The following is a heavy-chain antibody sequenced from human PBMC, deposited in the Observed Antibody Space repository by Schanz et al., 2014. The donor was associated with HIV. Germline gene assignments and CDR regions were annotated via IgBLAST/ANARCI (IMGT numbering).Heavy chain of an antibody. Sequence: QVQLVESGGGVVQPGRSLRLSCAASEFIFSSYGMHWVRQAPGKGLEWVAVIWFDGSNKYYADSVKGRFTISRDNSKKTLYLQMNSLRAGDTAVYYCASTEFPYSSSSDYYYGMDVWGQGTTVTVSS. CDR3: ASTEFPYSSSSDYYYGMDV. CDR1: EFIFSSYG. J-gene: IGHJ6*02. V-gene: IGHV3-33*08. D-gene: IGHD6-6*01. CDR2: IWFDGSNK.